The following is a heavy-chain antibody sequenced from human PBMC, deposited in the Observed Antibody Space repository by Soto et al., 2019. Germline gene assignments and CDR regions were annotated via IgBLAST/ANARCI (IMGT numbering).Heavy chain of an antibody. CDR2: ISGSGGST. V-gene: IGHV3-23*01. CDR3: AKEVSLGSTVDLGY. Sequence: GGSLRLSCAASGVTFSIFAMSWVRQSPGKGLEWVSTISGSGGSTYYADAVKGRFSISRDNSMGTLYLQMKSLRVEDTAIYYCAKEVSLGSTVDLGYWGQGTLVTVSS. CDR1: GVTFSIFA. J-gene: IGHJ4*02. D-gene: IGHD7-27*01.